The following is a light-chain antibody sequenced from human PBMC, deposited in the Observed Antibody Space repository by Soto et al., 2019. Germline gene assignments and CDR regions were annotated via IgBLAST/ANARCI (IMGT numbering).Light chain of an antibody. CDR1: QSLSGW. J-gene: IGKJ1*01. V-gene: IGKV1-5*03. CDR2: KAS. Sequence: DIQMTQSPSTLSASVGDRVTITCRASQSLSGWLAWYQQKPGKAPKLLIYKASTLESGVPSRFSGSGSGTEFTLTISSLQPDDFAAYYCLQFRGTFGQGTKVEIE. CDR3: LQFRGT.